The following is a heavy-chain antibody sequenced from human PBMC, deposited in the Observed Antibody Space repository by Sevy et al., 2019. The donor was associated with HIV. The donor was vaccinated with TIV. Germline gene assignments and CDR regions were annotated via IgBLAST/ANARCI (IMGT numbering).Heavy chain of an antibody. J-gene: IGHJ4*02. V-gene: IGHV3-15*01. CDR1: GFTFSNAW. CDR2: IKSKTDGGTT. D-gene: IGHD3-9*01. Sequence: GGSLRLSCAASGFTFSNAWMSWVRQAPGKGLEWVGRIKSKTDGGTTDYAAPVKGRFTISRDDSKNRLYLQMNSLKTEDTAVYYCTTKKTGDFDWFGSGLYYFDYWGQGTLVTVSS. CDR3: TTKKTGDFDWFGSGLYYFDY.